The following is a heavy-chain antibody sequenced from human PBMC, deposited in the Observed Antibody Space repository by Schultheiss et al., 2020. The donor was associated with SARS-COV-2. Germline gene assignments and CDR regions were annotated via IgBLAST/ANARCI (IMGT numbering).Heavy chain of an antibody. CDR3: ARAPSSSWYDPYYYYGMDV. Sequence: GESLKISCAASGFTFSSYGMHWVRQAPGKGLEWVAVISYDGSNKYYADSVKGRFTISRDNSKNTLYLQMNSLRAEDTAVYYCARAPSSSWYDPYYYYGMDVWGQGTTVTVSS. CDR2: ISYDGSNK. J-gene: IGHJ6*02. CDR1: GFTFSSYG. V-gene: IGHV3-30*03. D-gene: IGHD6-13*01.